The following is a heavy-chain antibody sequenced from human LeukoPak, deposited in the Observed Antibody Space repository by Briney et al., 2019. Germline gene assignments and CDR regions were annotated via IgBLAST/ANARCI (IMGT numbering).Heavy chain of an antibody. CDR1: GYTSTTYY. J-gene: IGHJ4*02. CDR2: INPSGGST. D-gene: IGHD3-10*01. Sequence: ASVKVSCKASGYTSTTYYMHWVRQAPGQGLEWMGIINPSGGSTTYAQKFQGRVTMTRDTSTSTVYMELSSLKSEDAAAYYCARGGLSGFDYWGQGTLVTVSS. CDR3: ARGGLSGFDY. V-gene: IGHV1-46*01.